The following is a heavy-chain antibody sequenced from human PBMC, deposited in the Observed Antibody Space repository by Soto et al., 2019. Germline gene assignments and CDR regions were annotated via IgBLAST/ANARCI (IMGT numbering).Heavy chain of an antibody. J-gene: IGHJ4*02. CDR2: INPSGGST. CDR3: ARGGGKAVTPFDY. Sequence: GASVKLSCEASGYSFTSYYMHWVRQAPGQGLEWMGIINPSGGSTSYAQKFQGRVTMTRDTSTSTVYMELSSLRSEDTAVYYCARGGGKAVTPFDYWGQGTLVTVS. V-gene: IGHV1-46*01. D-gene: IGHD6-19*01. CDR1: GYSFTSYY.